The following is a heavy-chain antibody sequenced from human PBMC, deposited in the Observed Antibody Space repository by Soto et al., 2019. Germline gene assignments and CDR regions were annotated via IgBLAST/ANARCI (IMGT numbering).Heavy chain of an antibody. CDR1: GFIFTDYS. CDR3: AKDLAGSYPKYYFDY. D-gene: IGHD1-26*01. Sequence: GGSLRLSCAASGFIFTDYSMTWIRQAPGKGLEWVAVISYDGSNKYYADSVKGRFTISRDNSKNTLYLQMNSLRAEDTAVYYCAKDLAGSYPKYYFDYWGQGTLVTVSS. V-gene: IGHV3-30*18. J-gene: IGHJ4*02. CDR2: ISYDGSNK.